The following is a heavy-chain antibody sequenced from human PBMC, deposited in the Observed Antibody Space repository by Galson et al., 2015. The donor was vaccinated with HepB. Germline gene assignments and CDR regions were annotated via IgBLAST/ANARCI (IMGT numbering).Heavy chain of an antibody. CDR2: INPNSGGT. Sequence: SVKVSCKASGYTFTGYYMHWVRQAPGQGLEWMGWINPNSGGTNYAQKFQGRVTMTRDTSISTAYMELSRLRSDDTAVYYCATASSTGTSWFDPWGQGTLVTVSS. V-gene: IGHV1-2*02. CDR3: ATASSTGTSWFDP. D-gene: IGHD1-7*01. CDR1: GYTFTGYY. J-gene: IGHJ5*02.